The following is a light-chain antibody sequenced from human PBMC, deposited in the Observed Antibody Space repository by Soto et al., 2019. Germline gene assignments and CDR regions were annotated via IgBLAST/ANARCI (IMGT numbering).Light chain of an antibody. V-gene: IGKV3-20*01. CDR1: QRVSGSY. J-gene: IGKJ5*01. Sequence: EIVLTQSPGSLSLSPRERATLSCRASQRVSGSYLAWYQQKPGQAPRLLMFGATNRATGIPERFSGSGSGTDFTLTISRLEPEDFAVYYCQQYGSSPITFGQGTRLEIK. CDR2: GAT. CDR3: QQYGSSPIT.